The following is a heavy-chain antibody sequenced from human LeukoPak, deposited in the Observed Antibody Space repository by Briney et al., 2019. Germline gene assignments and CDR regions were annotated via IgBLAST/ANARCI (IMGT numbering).Heavy chain of an antibody. V-gene: IGHV3-23*01. CDR1: GFTFSSYA. D-gene: IGHD3-22*01. Sequence: GGSLRLSCAASGFTFSSYAMSWVRQAPGKGLEWVSTLSGSGGNTYYADSVKGRVTISRNNSKNTLYLQMNSLRAEDTAVYHCAKGSYYYDSADYFDYWGQGTLVTVSS. CDR3: AKGSYYYDSADYFDY. CDR2: LSGSGGNT. J-gene: IGHJ4*02.